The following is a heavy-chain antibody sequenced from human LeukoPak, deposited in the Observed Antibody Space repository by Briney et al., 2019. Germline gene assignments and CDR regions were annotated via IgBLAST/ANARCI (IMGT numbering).Heavy chain of an antibody. D-gene: IGHD6-13*01. CDR2: INHSGST. Sequence: SETLSLTCAVYGGSFSGYYWSWIRHPPGKGLEWIGEINHSGSTNYNPSLKSRVTISVDTSKNQFSLKLSSVTAADTAVYYCARGSSWSGHWGQGTLVTVSS. CDR3: ARGSSWSGH. V-gene: IGHV4-34*01. CDR1: GGSFSGYY. J-gene: IGHJ5*02.